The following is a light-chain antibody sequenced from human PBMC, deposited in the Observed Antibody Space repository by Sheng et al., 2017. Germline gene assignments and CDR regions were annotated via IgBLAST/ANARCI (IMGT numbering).Light chain of an antibody. CDR3: MQALQTPWT. CDR2: LGS. V-gene: IGKV2-28*01. J-gene: IGKJ1*01. Sequence: DIVMTQSPLSLPVTPGEPASISCRSSQSLLHRNGYNYLDWYLQKPGQSPQLLIYLGSNRASGVPDRFSGSVSGTDFTLKISRVEAEDVGVYYCMQALQTPWTFGQGTKVEIK. CDR1: QSLLHRNGYNY.